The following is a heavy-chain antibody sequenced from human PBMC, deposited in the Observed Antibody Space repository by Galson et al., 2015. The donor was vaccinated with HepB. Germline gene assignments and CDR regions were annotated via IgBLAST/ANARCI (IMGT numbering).Heavy chain of an antibody. CDR2: IIPIFGTA. CDR3: ARTRLNSSGYSDRYYFDY. J-gene: IGHJ4*02. D-gene: IGHD3-22*01. CDR1: GGTFSSYA. Sequence: SVKVSCKASGGTFSSYAISWVRQAPGQGLEWMGGIIPIFGTANYAQKFQGRVTITADESTSTAYMELSSLRSEDTAVYYCARTRLNSSGYSDRYYFDYWGQGTLVTVSS. V-gene: IGHV1-69*13.